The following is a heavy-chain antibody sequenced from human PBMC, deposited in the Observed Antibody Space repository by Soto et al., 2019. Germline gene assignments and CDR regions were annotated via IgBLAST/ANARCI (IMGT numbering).Heavy chain of an antibody. V-gene: IGHV3-15*01. CDR2: IKTKTDGGTT. D-gene: IGHD6-19*01. Sequence: EVQLVESGGGLVKPGGSLRLSCAASGFTFSNAWMSWVRQALGKGLEWVGRIKTKTDGGTTDYAAPVKGRITISRDDSKNTLYLQMNSLKTEDTAVYYCTTSAEQWLFDYWGQGTLVIVSS. CDR3: TTSAEQWLFDY. CDR1: GFTFSNAW. J-gene: IGHJ4*02.